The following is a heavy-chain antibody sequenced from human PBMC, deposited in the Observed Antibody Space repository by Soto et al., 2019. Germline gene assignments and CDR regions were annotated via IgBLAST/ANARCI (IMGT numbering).Heavy chain of an antibody. CDR2: IYYSGRT. CDR1: CGCITRTSYF. CDR3: AKNLPKTGRFDY. J-gene: IGHJ4*02. Sequence: PSESRCRTCTLACGCITRTSYFWAWIRQPPGKGLEWIGSIYYSGRTYFNPSLTSRVYISVDRPNNKFSLKTTSVTAADKAVYYCAKNLPKTGRFDYWGQGTLVTV. V-gene: IGHV4-39*01.